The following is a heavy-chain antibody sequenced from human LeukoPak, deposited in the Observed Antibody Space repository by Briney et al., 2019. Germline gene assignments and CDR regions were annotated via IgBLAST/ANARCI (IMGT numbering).Heavy chain of an antibody. D-gene: IGHD6-13*01. J-gene: IGHJ3*02. CDR1: GGSVSSGSYY. CDR2: IYYSGST. CDR3: ARLSRIAAAGYDAFDI. V-gene: IGHV4-61*01. Sequence: PSETLSVTCTVSGGSVSSGSYYWSWIRQPPGKGLEWIGYIYYSGSTNYNPSLKSRVTISVDTSKNQFSLKLSSVTAADTAVYYCARLSRIAAAGYDAFDIWGQGTMVTVSS.